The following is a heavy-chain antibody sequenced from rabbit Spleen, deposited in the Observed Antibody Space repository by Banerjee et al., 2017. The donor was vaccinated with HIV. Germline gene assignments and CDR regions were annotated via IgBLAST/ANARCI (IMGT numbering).Heavy chain of an antibody. CDR3: SRETWGVTGNYGL. CDR2: IGTGFGDT. D-gene: IGHD7-1*01. CDR1: GFSFSTSYD. Sequence: QQLVESGGGLVKPGASLTLICTASGFSFSTSYDMCWVRQAPGKGLEWIACIGTGFGDTYYANWAKGRFTISKTSSTTVTLQVTSLTAADTATYFCSRETWGVTGNYGLWGQGTLVTVS. V-gene: IGHV1S40*01. J-gene: IGHJ4*01.